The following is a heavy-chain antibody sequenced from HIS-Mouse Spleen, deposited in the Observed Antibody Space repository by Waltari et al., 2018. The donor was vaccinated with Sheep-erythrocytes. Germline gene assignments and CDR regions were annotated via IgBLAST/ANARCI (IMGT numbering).Heavy chain of an antibody. V-gene: IGHV4-39*07. Sequence: QLQLQESGPGLVKPSETLSLTCTVSGGSISSSSYYWGWIRQPPGKGLEWIGSIYYSGTTSYNPSLKSRVTISVDTSKNQFSLKLSSVTAADTAVYYCARDYVPGIRGYFDYWGQGTLVTVSS. D-gene: IGHD3-10*01. J-gene: IGHJ4*02. CDR3: ARDYVPGIRGYFDY. CDR2: IYYSGTT. CDR1: GGSISSSSYY.